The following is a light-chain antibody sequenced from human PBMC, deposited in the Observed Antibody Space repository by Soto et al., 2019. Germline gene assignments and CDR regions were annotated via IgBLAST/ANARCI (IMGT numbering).Light chain of an antibody. CDR2: GAS. J-gene: IGKJ5*01. CDR3: QQYNNRPPIT. CDR1: QSVSTN. V-gene: IGKV3-15*01. Sequence: EIMMTQSPATLSVSPGEGATLTCRASQSVSTNLAWYQQKPGQAPRLLIYGASTRATGVPARFGGSGSGTEFTLTISSLQSEDFALYYCQQYNNRPPITFGQGTRLEIK.